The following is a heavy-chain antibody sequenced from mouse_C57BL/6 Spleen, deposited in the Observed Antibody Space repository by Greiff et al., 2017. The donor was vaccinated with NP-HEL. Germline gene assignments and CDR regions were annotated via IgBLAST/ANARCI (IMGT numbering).Heavy chain of an antibody. CDR1: GFSLTSYG. CDR3: AKNPDYYGSSYGYFDV. V-gene: IGHV2-5*01. J-gene: IGHJ1*03. D-gene: IGHD1-1*01. CDR2: LWRGGST. Sequence: QVQLQQSGPGLVQPSQSLSITCTVSGFSLTSYGVHWVRQSPGKGLEWLGVLWRGGSTDYNAAFMSRLSITKDNSKSQVFFKMNSLQADDTAIYYCAKNPDYYGSSYGYFDVWGTGTTVTVSS.